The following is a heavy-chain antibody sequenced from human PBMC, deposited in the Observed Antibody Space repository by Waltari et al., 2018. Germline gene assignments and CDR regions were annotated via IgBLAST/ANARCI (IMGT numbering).Heavy chain of an antibody. CDR3: ASHCSGGSCYPYYFDY. Sequence: QVQLQQWGAGLLKPSETLSLTCAVYGGSFSGYYWSWIRQPPGKGLEWIGEINHSGSTNYNPSLKSRVTISVDTSKNQFSLKLSSVTAADTAVYYCASHCSGGSCYPYYFDYWGQGTLVTVSS. CDR1: GGSFSGYY. D-gene: IGHD2-15*01. V-gene: IGHV4-34*01. CDR2: INHSGST. J-gene: IGHJ4*02.